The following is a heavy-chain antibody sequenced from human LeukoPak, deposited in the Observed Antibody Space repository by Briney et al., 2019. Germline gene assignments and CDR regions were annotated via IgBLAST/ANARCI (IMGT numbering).Heavy chain of an antibody. J-gene: IGHJ5*02. Sequence: SVTVSCKASGGTFSSYAISWLRQAPGQGLEWMGGTIPIFGTANYAQKFQGRVTITADESTSTAYMELSSLRSEDTAVYYCARDLGSWLANWFDPWGQGILVTVSS. CDR3: ARDLGSWLANWFDP. CDR2: TIPIFGTA. CDR1: GGTFSSYA. D-gene: IGHD6-13*01. V-gene: IGHV1-69*13.